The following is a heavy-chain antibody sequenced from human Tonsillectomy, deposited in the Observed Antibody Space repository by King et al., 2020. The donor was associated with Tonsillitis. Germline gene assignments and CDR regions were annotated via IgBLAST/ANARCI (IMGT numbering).Heavy chain of an antibody. Sequence: QLVQSGGGLVKPGGSLRLSCAASGFSFSDYTMNWVRQAPGKGLEWVSCISSSNSHIYYADSVKGRFTISRDNAKNSLYLQMNSLRAEDTAIYYCARDWGIQRSGWIVCDWFDLWGQGTLVTVSS. CDR2: ISSSNSHI. D-gene: IGHD6-19*01. CDR3: ARDWGIQRSGWIVCDWFDL. CDR1: GFSFSDYT. V-gene: IGHV3-21*01. J-gene: IGHJ5*02.